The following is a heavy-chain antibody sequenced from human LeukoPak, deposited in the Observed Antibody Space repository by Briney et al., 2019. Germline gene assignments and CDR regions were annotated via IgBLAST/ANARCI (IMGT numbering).Heavy chain of an antibody. V-gene: IGHV3-53*01. CDR3: ARGRDLLPTPDFDY. Sequence: PGGSLRLSCAASGFTVSSSYMSWVRQAPGKGLEWVSVLYSGGSTYCADSVKGRFTISRDNSKNTLYLQMNSLRAEDTAVYYCARGRDLLPTPDFDYWGQGTLVTVSS. CDR1: GFTVSSSY. CDR2: LYSGGST. D-gene: IGHD2/OR15-2a*01. J-gene: IGHJ4*02.